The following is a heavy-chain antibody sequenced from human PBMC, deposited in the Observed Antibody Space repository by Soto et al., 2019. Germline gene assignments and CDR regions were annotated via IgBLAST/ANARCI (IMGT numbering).Heavy chain of an antibody. J-gene: IGHJ4*02. CDR2: IIPIFGTA. CDR1: GGTFSSYA. D-gene: IGHD1-26*01. V-gene: IGHV1-69*13. CDR3: ARDHIVGGVFDY. Sequence: SVKVSCKASGGTFSSYAISWVRQAPGQGLEWMGGIIPIFGTANYAQKFQGRVTITADESTSTAYMELSSLRSEDAAVYYCARDHIVGGVFDYWGQGTLVTVSS.